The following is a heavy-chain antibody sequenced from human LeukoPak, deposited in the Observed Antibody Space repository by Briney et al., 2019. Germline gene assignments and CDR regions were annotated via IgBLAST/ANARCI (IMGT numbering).Heavy chain of an antibody. J-gene: IGHJ4*02. V-gene: IGHV3-7*01. Sequence: GGSLRLSCAASGFTFSTYWMSWVRQAPGKGLEWVANIRQDGSKIYYVDSVKGRFTISRDNAKNSLYLQMNNLRAEDTAVYYCARVAYGLDYWGQGTLVTVSS. D-gene: IGHD4-17*01. CDR2: IRQDGSKI. CDR3: ARVAYGLDY. CDR1: GFTFSTYW.